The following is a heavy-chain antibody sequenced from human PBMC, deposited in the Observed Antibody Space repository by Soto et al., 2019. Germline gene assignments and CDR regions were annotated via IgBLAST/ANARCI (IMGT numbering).Heavy chain of an antibody. Sequence: QVQLQESGPGLVKPSETLSLTCSVSGGSISNHYWSWIRQPPGKGLEWIGYIYYNGNTNYNPSLKSRVTMSVDTSRNQISLKLTTVTAADTAVYYCTRAHLYSEYWGQGTLVTVSS. CDR2: IYYNGNT. CDR1: GGSISNHY. V-gene: IGHV4-59*11. CDR3: TRAHLYSEY. J-gene: IGHJ4*02.